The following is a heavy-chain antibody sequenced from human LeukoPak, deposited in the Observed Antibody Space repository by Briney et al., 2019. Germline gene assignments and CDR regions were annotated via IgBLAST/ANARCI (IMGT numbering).Heavy chain of an antibody. V-gene: IGHV3-20*04. CDR2: INWNGDNT. CDR1: GFTFDDYG. CDR3: ARDKHTSGKDY. D-gene: IGHD3-22*01. J-gene: IGHJ4*02. Sequence: GGSLRLSCAASGFTFDDYGMSWVRQTPGKGLGWVSGINWNGDNTHYADSVKGRFTISRDNAKNSLFLQMNSLRAEDTALYYCARDKHTSGKDYWGQGTLVTVSS.